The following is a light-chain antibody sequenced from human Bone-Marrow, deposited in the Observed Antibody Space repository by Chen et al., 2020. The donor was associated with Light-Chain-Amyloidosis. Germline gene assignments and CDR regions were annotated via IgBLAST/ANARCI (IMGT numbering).Light chain of an antibody. CDR3: QVWDRSSDRPV. V-gene: IGLV3-21*02. CDR1: NIGSTS. J-gene: IGLJ3*02. Sequence: SYVLTQPSSVSVAPGQTVTIACGGNNIGSTSVHWYQQTPGQAPLLVAYDDSDRPSGIPERLSGSNSGNTATLTSSRVEAGDEADYYCQVWDRSSDRPVFGGGTKLTVL. CDR2: DDS.